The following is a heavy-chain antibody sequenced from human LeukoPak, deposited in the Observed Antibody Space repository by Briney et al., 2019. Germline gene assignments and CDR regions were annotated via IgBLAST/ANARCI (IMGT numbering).Heavy chain of an antibody. CDR1: GYTLTELS. Sequence: ASVKVSCKVSGYTLTELSMHWVRQAPGKGLEWMGGFDPEDGETIYAQKFQGRVTMTEDTSTDTAYMELSSLRSEDTAVYYCARDKQPLRWLQFAAAFDIWGQGTMVTVSS. D-gene: IGHD5-24*01. CDR2: FDPEDGET. CDR3: ARDKQPLRWLQFAAAFDI. J-gene: IGHJ3*02. V-gene: IGHV1-24*01.